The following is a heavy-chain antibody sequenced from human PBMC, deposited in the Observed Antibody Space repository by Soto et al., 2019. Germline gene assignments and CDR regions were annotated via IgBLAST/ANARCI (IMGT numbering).Heavy chain of an antibody. J-gene: IGHJ4*02. D-gene: IGHD3-22*01. Sequence: GGSLRLSCAASGFTFDDYAMHWVRQAPGKGLEWVSGISWNSGSIGYADSVKGRFTISRDNAKNSLYLQMNSLRAEDTALYYCAKEANYYDSSGYYHNRYFDYWGQGTLVTVSS. V-gene: IGHV3-9*01. CDR3: AKEANYYDSSGYYHNRYFDY. CDR1: GFTFDDYA. CDR2: ISWNSGSI.